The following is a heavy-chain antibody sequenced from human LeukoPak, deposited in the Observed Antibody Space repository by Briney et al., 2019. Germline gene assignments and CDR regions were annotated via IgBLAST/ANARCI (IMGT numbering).Heavy chain of an antibody. Sequence: ASVKVSCKTSGYTCTGYYIHWVRQAPGQGLEWMGWINPNSGGTNYAQNFQGRVTMTRDTSISTAYMELSRLRSDDTAVYYCVRDDVSPWGQGTLVTVSS. CDR1: GYTCTGYY. J-gene: IGHJ5*02. V-gene: IGHV1-2*02. CDR2: INPNSGGT. CDR3: VRDDVSP.